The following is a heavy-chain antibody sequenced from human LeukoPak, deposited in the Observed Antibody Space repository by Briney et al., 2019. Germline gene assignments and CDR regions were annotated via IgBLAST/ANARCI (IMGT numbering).Heavy chain of an antibody. J-gene: IGHJ4*02. V-gene: IGHV3-NL1*01. Sequence: GGSLRLSCAASGFTFSSYGMHWVRQAPGKGLEWVSIIYSGGTTYYADSVRGRFTISRDNSKNTLYLQMNSLRAEDTAVYYCARVLWNGDYPRFDYWGQGTLVTVSS. CDR1: GFTFSSYG. CDR3: ARVLWNGDYPRFDY. CDR2: IYSGGTT. D-gene: IGHD4-17*01.